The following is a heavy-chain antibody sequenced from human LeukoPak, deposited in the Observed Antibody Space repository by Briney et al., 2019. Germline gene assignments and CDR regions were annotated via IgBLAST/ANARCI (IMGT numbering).Heavy chain of an antibody. CDR1: GFTFDDYA. CDR3: AKDHGYSYGRGFDY. Sequence: GGSLRLACAASGFTFDDYAMHWVRQAPGKGLECISGISWNSGSIGYADSVKGRFTISRDNAKNSLYLQMNSLRAEDMALYYCAKDHGYSYGRGFDYWGQGTLVTVSS. D-gene: IGHD5-18*01. CDR2: ISWNSGSI. J-gene: IGHJ4*02. V-gene: IGHV3-9*03.